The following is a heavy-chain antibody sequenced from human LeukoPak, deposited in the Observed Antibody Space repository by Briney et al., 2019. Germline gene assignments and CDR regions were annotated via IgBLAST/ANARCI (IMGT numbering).Heavy chain of an antibody. Sequence: PGGSLRLSCAASGFTFSSYTMHWVRQAPGKGLEWVALISYDGSKKYYADSVKGRFTISRDNSKNTLYLQMNSLRAEDTAVYYCARHRAYSSSSPFDYWGQGTLVTVSS. V-gene: IGHV3-30-3*01. D-gene: IGHD6-6*01. CDR2: ISYDGSKK. CDR3: ARHRAYSSSSPFDY. J-gene: IGHJ4*02. CDR1: GFTFSSYT.